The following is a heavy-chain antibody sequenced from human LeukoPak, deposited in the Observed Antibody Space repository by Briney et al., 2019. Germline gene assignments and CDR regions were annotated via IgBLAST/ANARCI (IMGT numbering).Heavy chain of an antibody. CDR3: ARDSITMVRGVDDDAFDI. V-gene: IGHV1-18*01. CDR1: GYTFTSYG. J-gene: IGHJ3*02. D-gene: IGHD3-10*01. CDR2: ISAYNGNT. Sequence: ASVKVSCKAPGYTFTSYGISWVRQAPGQGLEWMGWISAYNGNTNYAQKLQGRVTMTTDTSTSTAYMELRSLRSDDTAVYYCARDSITMVRGVDDDAFDIWGQGTMVTVSS.